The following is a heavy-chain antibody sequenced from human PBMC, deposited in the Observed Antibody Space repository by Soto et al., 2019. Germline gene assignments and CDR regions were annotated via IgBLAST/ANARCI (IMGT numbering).Heavy chain of an antibody. Sequence: EVQLLESGGGLVQPGGSLRLSCVASEFTFSTYAMNWVRQAPGKGLEWVSGISGSGDSTYYADSVKGRFTVSRDNSKNTLYLQMNSLRAEDTAVFYCAKERSSGWSFDYWGQGTLVTVSS. CDR1: EFTFSTYA. CDR3: AKERSSGWSFDY. D-gene: IGHD6-19*01. V-gene: IGHV3-23*01. CDR2: ISGSGDST. J-gene: IGHJ4*02.